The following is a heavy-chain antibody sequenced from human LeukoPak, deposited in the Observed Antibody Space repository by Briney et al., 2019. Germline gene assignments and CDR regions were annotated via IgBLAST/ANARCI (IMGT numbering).Heavy chain of an antibody. CDR2: ISSSCDYI. CDR1: GLTLISYP. V-gene: IGHV3-21*01. J-gene: IGHJ4*02. D-gene: IGHD5-24*01. Sequence: PGGSLRLSCAASGLTLISYPITWVRQAPGKGLEWGTSISSSCDYIYYADSVEGRFTISRDSAKNSLYLQMNSLRAEDTAVYYCAREGYNAHFDYWGQGTLVTVSS. CDR3: AREGYNAHFDY.